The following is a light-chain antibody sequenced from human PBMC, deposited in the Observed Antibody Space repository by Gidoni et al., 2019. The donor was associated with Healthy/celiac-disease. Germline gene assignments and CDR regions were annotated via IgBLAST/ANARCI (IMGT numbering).Light chain of an antibody. J-gene: IGKJ3*01. V-gene: IGKV3-11*01. CDR2: DAS. Sequence: EIVLTQSPATLSLSPGERATLSCRASQSVSSYLAWYQQNPGQAPRLLIYDASNRATGIPARFSGSGSGTDFTLTISSLEPEGFAVYYCQQRSNWLFTFXPXTKVDIK. CDR3: QQRSNWLFT. CDR1: QSVSSY.